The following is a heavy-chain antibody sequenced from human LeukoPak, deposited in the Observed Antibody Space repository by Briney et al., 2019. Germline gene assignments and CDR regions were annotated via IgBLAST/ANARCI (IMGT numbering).Heavy chain of an antibody. D-gene: IGHD2-15*01. CDR2: IIPIFGTA. CDR3: GRKAGDCGGGSCYSIDY. V-gene: IGHV1-69*05. CDR1: GGSFSSEA. Sequence: SVKVSCKAFGGSFSSEAISWVRQAPGQGLEWMGGIIPIFGTANYAQKFQGRVTITTDESTSTAYMEVSSLRSEDTAVYYCGRKAGDCGGGSCYSIDYWGQGTLVTVSS. J-gene: IGHJ4*02.